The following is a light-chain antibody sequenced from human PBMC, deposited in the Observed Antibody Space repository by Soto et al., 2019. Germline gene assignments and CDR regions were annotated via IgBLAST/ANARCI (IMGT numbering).Light chain of an antibody. J-gene: IGLJ1*01. CDR2: RDN. CDR3: AAWDDSLSGRYV. CDR1: SSNIGSNY. Sequence: QSVLTQPPSASGTPGQRFTISCSGSSSNIGSNYVCWYQQLPGTAPKLLIYRDNQRPSGVPDRFSGSKSGTSASLAISGLRSEDEADYYCAAWDDSLSGRYVFGTGTKLTVL. V-gene: IGLV1-47*01.